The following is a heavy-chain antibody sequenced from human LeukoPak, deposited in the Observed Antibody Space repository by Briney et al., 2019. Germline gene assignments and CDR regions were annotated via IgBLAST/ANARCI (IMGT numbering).Heavy chain of an antibody. J-gene: IGHJ5*02. CDR3: AAPGYCSGGSCYPNWFDP. V-gene: IGHV1-2*06. CDR2: INPNSGGT. CDR1: GYTFTGYY. Sequence: GASVKVPCKASGYTFTGYYMHWVRQAPGQGLEWMGRINPNSGGTNYAQKFQGRVTMTRDTSISTAYMELSRLRSDDTAVYYCAAPGYCSGGSCYPNWFDPWGQGTLVTVSS. D-gene: IGHD2-15*01.